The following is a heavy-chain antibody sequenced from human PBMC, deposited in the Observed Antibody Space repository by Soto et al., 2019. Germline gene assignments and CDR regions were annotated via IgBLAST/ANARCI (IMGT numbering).Heavy chain of an antibody. Sequence: QVQLQQWGAGLLKPSETLSLTCAVYGGSFSGYYWSWIRQPPGKGLEWIGEIDHSGSTNYNPSLTSRVTISVDTSKNQFSLKLSSVTAADTAVYYCARGVGTMVRGGTRYYYYYGMDVWGQGTTVTVSS. CDR3: ARGVGTMVRGGTRYYYYYGMDV. J-gene: IGHJ6*02. V-gene: IGHV4-34*01. D-gene: IGHD3-10*01. CDR2: IDHSGST. CDR1: GGSFSGYY.